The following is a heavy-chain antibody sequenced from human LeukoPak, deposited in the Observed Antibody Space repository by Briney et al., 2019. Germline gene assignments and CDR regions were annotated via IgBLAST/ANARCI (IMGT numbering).Heavy chain of an antibody. V-gene: IGHV1-3*03. CDR2: INAGNGNT. J-gene: IGHJ6*03. CDR1: GYTFTSYA. Sequence: ASVKVSCKASGYTFTSYAMHWVRQAPGQRLEWMGWINAGNGNTKYSQEFQGRVTITRDTSTSTAYMELSSLRSEDTAVYYCARRSNCGGDCYSFQGPYYYYYMGVWGKGTTVTVSS. D-gene: IGHD2-21*02. CDR3: ARRSNCGGDCYSFQGPYYYYYMGV.